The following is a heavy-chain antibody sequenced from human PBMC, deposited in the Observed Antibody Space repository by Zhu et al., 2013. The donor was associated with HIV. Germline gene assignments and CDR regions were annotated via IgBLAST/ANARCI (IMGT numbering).Heavy chain of an antibody. Sequence: QVQLVQSAAEVKKPGSSVKVSCKASGGTFSSSAINWVRQAPGQGLEWMGGIIVMLGTATYAQTFQGRVTISADKSTTTAYMDLSSLRSEDTAVYYCARSTRYSSSWDKRPGKGREGAFDIWGQGTMVTVSS. J-gene: IGHJ3*02. CDR2: IIVMLGTA. CDR3: ARSTRYSSSWDKRPGKGREGAFDI. V-gene: IGHV1-69*06. D-gene: IGHD6-13*01. CDR1: GGTFSSSA.